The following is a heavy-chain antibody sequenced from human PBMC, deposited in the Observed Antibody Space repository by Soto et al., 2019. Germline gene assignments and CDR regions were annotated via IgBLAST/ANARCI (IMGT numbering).Heavy chain of an antibody. CDR1: NGSIGSYY. Sequence: SETLSLTCTISNGSIGSYYWTWIRQPPGEGLEWIGHIYYSGSTNYNPSLKSRLTLSLDTSKNQSSLKLTSVTAADTAVYYCATVGRFIKAAGLIDAWGQGTLVTVSS. D-gene: IGHD6-13*01. J-gene: IGHJ5*02. CDR2: IYYSGST. CDR3: ATVGRFIKAAGLIDA. V-gene: IGHV4-59*01.